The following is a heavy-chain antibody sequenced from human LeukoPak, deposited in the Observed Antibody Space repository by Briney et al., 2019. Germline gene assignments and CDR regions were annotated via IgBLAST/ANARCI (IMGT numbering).Heavy chain of an antibody. CDR1: GGSISSGGYY. CDR3: ATSSPVAGSALDI. J-gene: IGHJ3*02. D-gene: IGHD6-19*01. CDR2: IYTSGTT. V-gene: IGHV4-31*03. Sequence: SETLSLTCNVSGGSISSGGYYWSWVRQHPGKGLEWIGNIYTSGTTYYNPSLKSRVVISGDTSKNQFSLMLNSVTVADTAVYFCATSSPVAGSALDIWGQGTIVSVSS.